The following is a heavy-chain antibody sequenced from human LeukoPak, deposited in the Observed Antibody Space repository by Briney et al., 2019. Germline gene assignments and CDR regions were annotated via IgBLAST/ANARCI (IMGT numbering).Heavy chain of an antibody. V-gene: IGHV4-30-4*01. CDR2: IYYSGST. CDR3: ARDEEYYGMDV. CDR1: GGSICSGDYY. J-gene: IGHJ6*02. Sequence: SETLSLTCTVSGGSICSGDYYWSWLRQPPGKGLEWIGYIYYSGSTYYNPSLKSRVTISVDTSKNQFSLKLSSVTAADTAVYYCARDEEYYGMDVWGQGTTVTVSS.